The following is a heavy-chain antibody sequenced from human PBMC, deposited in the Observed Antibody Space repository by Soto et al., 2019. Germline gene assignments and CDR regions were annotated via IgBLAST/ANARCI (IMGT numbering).Heavy chain of an antibody. V-gene: IGHV4-31*03. CDR3: ARGGLTVVAATEDQNAFAI. D-gene: IGHD2-15*01. J-gene: IGHJ3*02. Sequence: QVQLQESGPGLVKPSQTLSLTCTVSGGSISSGGYYWSWIRQHPGKGLEWIGYMYYSGSTYYNPSLESRVTISIDPSKNQFSPKLSSVTAADTAVYYCARGGLTVVAATEDQNAFAIWGQGTMVTASS. CDR2: MYYSGST. CDR1: GGSISSGGYY.